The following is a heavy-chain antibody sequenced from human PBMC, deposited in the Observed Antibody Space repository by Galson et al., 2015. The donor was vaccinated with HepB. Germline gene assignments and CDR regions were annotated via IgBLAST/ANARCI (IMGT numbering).Heavy chain of an antibody. J-gene: IGHJ4*02. V-gene: IGHV3-9*01. CDR2: ISWNSGSI. CDR1: GLTFDDYA. Sequence: SLRLSCAASGLTFDDYAMHWVRHAPGKGLEWVSGISWNSGSIGYADSVKGRFTISRDNAKNSLYLQMNSLRAEDTALYYCAKAFYDSYGSYFDYWGQGTLATASS. D-gene: IGHD5-18*01. CDR3: AKAFYDSYGSYFDY.